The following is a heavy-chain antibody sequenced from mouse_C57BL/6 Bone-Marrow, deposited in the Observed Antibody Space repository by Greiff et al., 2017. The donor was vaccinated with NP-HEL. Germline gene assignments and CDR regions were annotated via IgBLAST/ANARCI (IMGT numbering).Heavy chain of an antibody. CDR2: ISSGSSTI. D-gene: IGHD2-4*01. CDR3: VKGITRWYYFDY. V-gene: IGHV5-17*01. J-gene: IGHJ2*01. Sequence: EVKLVESGGGLVKPGGSLKLSCAASGFTFSDYGMHWVRQAPEKGLEWVAYISSGSSTIYYADTVKGRFTISRDNAKNTLFLQRTSLRSEDTAMYYCVKGITRWYYFDYWGQGTTLTVSS. CDR1: GFTFSDYG.